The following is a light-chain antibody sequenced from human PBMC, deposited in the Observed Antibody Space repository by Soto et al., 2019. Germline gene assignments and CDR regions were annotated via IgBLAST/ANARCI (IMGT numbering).Light chain of an antibody. CDR2: GAS. J-gene: IGKJ1*01. V-gene: IGKV3-15*01. CDR3: QQYFEWPPTT. Sequence: VMTQSPATLSVSPGERATLSCWASETVATNLAWYQQKPGQAPRLLISGASTRAAGISDRFRGSGSGTEFTLTISSLRSEDSAIYYCQQYFEWPPTTYGQGTKVDIX. CDR1: ETVATN.